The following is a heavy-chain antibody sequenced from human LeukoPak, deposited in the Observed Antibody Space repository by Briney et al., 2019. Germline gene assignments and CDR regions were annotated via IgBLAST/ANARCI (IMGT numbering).Heavy chain of an antibody. Sequence: GASVKVSCKASGFTVIGHFLHWVRQAPGQGLQWMGWINRNSGDTKYGQNFQGRMTLTMDTSISTSYMELSSLTSDDTAVYYCATPWTCTLPDCPPLHWGQGALATVSS. J-gene: IGHJ4*02. CDR3: ATPWTCTLPDCPPLH. CDR1: GFTVIGHF. CDR2: INRNSGDT. D-gene: IGHD2-8*01. V-gene: IGHV1-2*02.